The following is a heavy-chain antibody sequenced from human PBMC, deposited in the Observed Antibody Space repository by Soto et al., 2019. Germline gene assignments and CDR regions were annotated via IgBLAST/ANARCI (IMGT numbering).Heavy chain of an antibody. J-gene: IGHJ6*02. V-gene: IGHV3-53*01. CDR2: IYSGGST. Sequence: VGSLRLSCAASGFTVSSNYMSWVRQAPGKGLEWVSVIYSGGSTYYADSVKGRFTISRDNSKNTLYLQMNSLRAEDTAVYYCARVRMEYSYGHYYYYGMDVWGQGTTVTVSS. CDR1: GFTVSSNY. D-gene: IGHD5-18*01. CDR3: ARVRMEYSYGHYYYYGMDV.